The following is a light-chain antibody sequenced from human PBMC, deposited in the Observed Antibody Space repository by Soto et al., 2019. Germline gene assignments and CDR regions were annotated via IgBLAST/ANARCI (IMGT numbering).Light chain of an antibody. CDR1: SSDVGAYKY. V-gene: IGLV2-14*01. Sequence: QSVLTQPASVSGFLGQAMTISCTGTSSDVGAYKYVSWYQQHPGKATKLVMYEVSNRPSGVSNRFSGSKSGNTASLTISGLQAEDEADHYCNSYTSRSTLDVFGSGTKVTVL. CDR2: EVS. J-gene: IGLJ1*01. CDR3: NSYTSRSTLDV.